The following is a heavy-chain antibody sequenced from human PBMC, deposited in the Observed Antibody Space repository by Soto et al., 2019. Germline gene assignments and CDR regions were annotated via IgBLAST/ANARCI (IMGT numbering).Heavy chain of an antibody. V-gene: IGHV3-30*18. CDR1: GFTFSSYG. J-gene: IGHJ6*02. Sequence: QVQLVESGGGVVQPGRSLRLSCAASGFTFSSYGMHWVRQAPGKGLEWVAVISYDGSNKYYADSVKGRFTISRDNSKNTLYLQMNSLRAEDTAVYYCAKDLNYYYYGMDVWGQGTTVTVSS. CDR2: ISYDGSNK. CDR3: AKDLNYYYYGMDV.